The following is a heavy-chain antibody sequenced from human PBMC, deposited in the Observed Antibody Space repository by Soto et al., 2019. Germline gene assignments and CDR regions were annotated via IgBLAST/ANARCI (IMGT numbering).Heavy chain of an antibody. CDR3: ARDIEPPGLFFDY. V-gene: IGHV3-21*04. CDR2: ISSSSNSI. J-gene: IGHJ4*02. D-gene: IGHD6-13*01. CDR1: GCTFSSYI. Sequence: GGSLRLSCAASGCTFSSYIMNWFRQAPGKGLEWVSYISSSSNSIYYADSVKGRFTISRDNAKNSLYLQMNSLRAEDTAVYYCARDIEPPGLFFDYWGQGTLVTVSS.